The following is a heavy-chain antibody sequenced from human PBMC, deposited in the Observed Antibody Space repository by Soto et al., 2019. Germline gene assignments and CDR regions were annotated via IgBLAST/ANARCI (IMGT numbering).Heavy chain of an antibody. Sequence: QVQLVQSGAEVKKPGSSVKVSCKASGGTFSSYSINWVRQAPGQGLEWMGEIIPIFGTANYAQKVQGRVTISADESTSRDYMELSSLRSEDTAVYYCARDGGRHSGGIDYWGQGTLVTVSS. D-gene: IGHD1-26*01. V-gene: IGHV1-69*01. J-gene: IGHJ4*02. CDR2: IIPIFGTA. CDR3: ARDGGRHSGGIDY. CDR1: GGTFSSYS.